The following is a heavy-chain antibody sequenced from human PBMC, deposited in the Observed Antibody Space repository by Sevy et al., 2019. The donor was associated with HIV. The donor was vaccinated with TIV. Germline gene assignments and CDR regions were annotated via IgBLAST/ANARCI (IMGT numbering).Heavy chain of an antibody. Sequence: GGSLRLSCAASGFTFSNYWMSWVRQAPGKGLEWVAHIKRDGSEKYYVDSVKGRFTISRDNVQNSLYLQMNSLRAEDTAVYYCARDCSSTTCLWGLDVWGQGTTVTVSS. V-gene: IGHV3-7*03. CDR3: ARDCSSTTCLWGLDV. D-gene: IGHD2-2*01. CDR2: IKRDGSEK. CDR1: GFTFSNYW. J-gene: IGHJ6*02.